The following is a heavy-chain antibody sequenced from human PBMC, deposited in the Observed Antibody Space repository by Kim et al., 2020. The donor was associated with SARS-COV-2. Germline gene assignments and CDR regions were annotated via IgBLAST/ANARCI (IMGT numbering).Heavy chain of an antibody. Sequence: GGSLRLSCAASGFTFSTYNMHWVRQAPGKGLDWVSCISSSGSNVYYADSVKGRFSISRDNAKNSLYLQMNSLRDEDTAVYYCMGQGEYRGQGALVTVSS. CDR3: MGQGEY. D-gene: IGHD3-16*01. V-gene: IGHV3-48*02. J-gene: IGHJ4*02. CDR1: GFTFSTYN. CDR2: ISSSGSNV.